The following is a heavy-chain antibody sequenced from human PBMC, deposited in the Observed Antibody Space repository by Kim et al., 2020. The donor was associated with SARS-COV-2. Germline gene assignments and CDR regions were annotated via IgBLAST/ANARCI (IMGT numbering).Heavy chain of an antibody. J-gene: IGHJ3*02. CDR1: GFTFSSYG. V-gene: IGHV3-33*05. CDR2: ISYDGSNK. D-gene: IGHD5-12*01. Sequence: GGSLRLSCAASGFTFSSYGMHWVRQAPGKGLEWVAVISYDGSNKYYADSVKGRFTISRDNSKNTLYLQMNSLRAEDTAVYYCNSGYENDAFDIWGQGTMVTVSS. CDR3: NSGYENDAFDI.